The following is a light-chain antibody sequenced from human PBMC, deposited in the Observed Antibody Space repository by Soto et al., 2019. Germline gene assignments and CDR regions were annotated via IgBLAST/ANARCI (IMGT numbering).Light chain of an antibody. CDR1: KLGDKY. V-gene: IGLV3-1*01. CDR3: QAWDNSTGGV. CDR2: HNT. J-gene: IGLJ7*01. Sequence: SYELTQPPSVSVSPGQTASITCSGDKLGDKYACWYQQRPGQSPVLVIYHNTKRPSGIPERFSGSNSENTATLTISGTQAMDEADYYCQAWDNSTGGVFGGGTQLTVL.